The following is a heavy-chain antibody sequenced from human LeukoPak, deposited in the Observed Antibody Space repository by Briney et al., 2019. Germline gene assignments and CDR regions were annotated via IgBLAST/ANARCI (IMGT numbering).Heavy chain of an antibody. D-gene: IGHD3-10*01. CDR1: GGSFSGYY. CDR2: INHSGSA. J-gene: IGHJ5*01. Sequence: PSETLSLTCAVYGGSFSGYYWSWIRQPPGKGLEWIGEINHSGSANYNPSLKSRVTILLDTSKNQFSLNLSSVTAADTAVYCCARRPRGVIIKTWFDSWGQGTLVTVSS. CDR3: ARRPRGVIIKTWFDS. V-gene: IGHV4-34*01.